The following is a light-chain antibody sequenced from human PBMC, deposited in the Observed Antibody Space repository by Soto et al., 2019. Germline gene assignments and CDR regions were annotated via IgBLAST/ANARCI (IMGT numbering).Light chain of an antibody. V-gene: IGKV3-20*01. CDR3: QQYGSSRLS. J-gene: IGKJ2*01. CDR1: QSVSSSY. CDR2: GAS. Sequence: EIVLTQSPGTLSLSPGERATLSCRASQSVSSSYLAWYQQKPGQAPRLLIYGASSRATGIPDRFSGSGSGTDFTLTISRLEPKDCAVYYCQQYGSSRLSFGQGTRLEIK.